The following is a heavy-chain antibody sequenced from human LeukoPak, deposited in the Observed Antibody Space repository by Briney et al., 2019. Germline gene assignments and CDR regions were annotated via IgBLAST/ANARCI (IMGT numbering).Heavy chain of an antibody. D-gene: IGHD3-16*01. CDR1: RFTFSDYY. CDR2: ISSSGSTI. CDR3: ARVESWGNVDY. V-gene: IGHV3-11*04. Sequence: GGSLRLSCAASRFTFSDYYMSWIRPAPGKGLEWVSYISSSGSTIYYAASVKGRFTISRDNAKNSLYLQMNSLRAEDTAVYYCARVESWGNVDYWGQGTLVTVSS. J-gene: IGHJ4*02.